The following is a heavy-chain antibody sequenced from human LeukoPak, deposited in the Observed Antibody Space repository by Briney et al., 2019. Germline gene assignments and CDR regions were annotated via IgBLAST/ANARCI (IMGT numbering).Heavy chain of an antibody. CDR2: LYSGGGT. J-gene: IGHJ4*02. CDR3: ARGRHSGFDY. D-gene: IGHD3-10*01. Sequence: GGSLRLSCAASGFIVSSIYMSWVRQAPGKGLEWVSALYSGGGTYYADSLKGRSTISRDNSKNTMYLQMNSLRAEDTAVYYCARGRHSGFDYWGQGTLVTVSS. CDR1: GFIVSSIY. V-gene: IGHV3-66*01.